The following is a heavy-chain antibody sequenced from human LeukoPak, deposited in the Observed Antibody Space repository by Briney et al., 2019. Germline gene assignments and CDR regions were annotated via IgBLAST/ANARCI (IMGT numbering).Heavy chain of an antibody. CDR3: ARSVGSGWTLTLSVELDH. CDR2: ISPSGGDT. D-gene: IGHD6-19*01. Sequence: ASVKVSCKAFGYTFTNSYIHWVRQAPGQGLEWMGIISPSGGDTNYARKFQGRVTMTRDTSTSTVYMGLSSLRFEDTAVYYCARSVGSGWTLTLSVELDHWGQGTLVTVSS. CDR1: GYTFTNSY. J-gene: IGHJ4*02. V-gene: IGHV1-46*01.